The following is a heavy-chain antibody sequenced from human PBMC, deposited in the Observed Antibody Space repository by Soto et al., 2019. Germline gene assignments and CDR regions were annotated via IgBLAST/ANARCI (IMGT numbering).Heavy chain of an antibody. V-gene: IGHV1-69*01. CDR3: ASGASRWYPYFLDS. D-gene: IGHD6-13*01. CDR1: EGTFNSYA. CDR2: IIPYYNTL. J-gene: IGHJ4*02. Sequence: QAQVVQSGAEVRKPGSSVKLSCKASEGTFNSYAIAWVRQAPGQGLEWMGGIIPYYNTLNYAQKFRDRVTITADDSTNTVYMELSSLRSDDTAVYFCASGASRWYPYFLDSWAQGTLVTVSS.